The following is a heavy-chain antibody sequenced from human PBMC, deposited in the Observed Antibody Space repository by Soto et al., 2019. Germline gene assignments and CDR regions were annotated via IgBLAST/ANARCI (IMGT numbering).Heavy chain of an antibody. CDR2: IWYDGSNK. V-gene: IGHV3-33*01. CDR3: AIIAVAGRPGSDY. Sequence: QVQLVESGGGVVQPGRSLRLSCAASGFTFSSYGMHWVRQAPGKGLEWVAVIWYDGSNKYYADSVKGRFTISRDNSKNTLYLQMNSLRAEDTAVYYCAIIAVAGRPGSDYWGQGTLVTVSS. D-gene: IGHD6-19*01. J-gene: IGHJ4*02. CDR1: GFTFSSYG.